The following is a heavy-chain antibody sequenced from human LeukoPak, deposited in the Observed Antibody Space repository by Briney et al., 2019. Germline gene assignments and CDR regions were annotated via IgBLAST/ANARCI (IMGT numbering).Heavy chain of an antibody. V-gene: IGHV3-21*01. J-gene: IGHJ4*02. Sequence: GGSLRLSCAASGFTFSGYSMNWVRQAPGKGLEWVSSISSSSSYIYYADSVKGRFTISRDNAKNSLYLQMNSLRAEDTAVYYCARDGGGYYFDYWGQGTLVTVSS. D-gene: IGHD1-26*01. CDR3: ARDGGGYYFDY. CDR2: ISSSSSYI. CDR1: GFTFSGYS.